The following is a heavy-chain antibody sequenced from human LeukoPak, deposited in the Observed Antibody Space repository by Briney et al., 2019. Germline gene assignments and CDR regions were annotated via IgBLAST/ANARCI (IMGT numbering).Heavy chain of an antibody. D-gene: IGHD6-13*01. CDR1: GGSTSSYY. Sequence: SETLSLTCTVSGGSTSSYYWSWIRQPPGKGLEWIGYIYYSGTTNYNPSLKSRVTVSVDTSKNQFSLKLSSVTAADTAVYYCARGVYIAAAQYGYWGQGTLVTVSS. CDR3: ARGVYIAAAQYGY. V-gene: IGHV4-59*01. CDR2: IYYSGTT. J-gene: IGHJ4*02.